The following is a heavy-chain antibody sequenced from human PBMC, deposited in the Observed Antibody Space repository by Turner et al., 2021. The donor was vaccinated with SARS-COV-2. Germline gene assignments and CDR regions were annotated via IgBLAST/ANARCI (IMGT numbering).Heavy chain of an antibody. Sequence: QLQLQESGPGLVKPSETLSLTCTVPGGSISSSSYYWGWIRQPPGKGLEWIGSIYYSGSTYYNPSLKSRGTISVDTSKNQFSLKLSSVTAADTDVYYCARYKGDYDSSELLGWGQGTMVTVSS. J-gene: IGHJ4*02. D-gene: IGHD3-22*01. CDR2: IYYSGST. CDR1: GGSISSSSYY. V-gene: IGHV4-39*01. CDR3: ARYKGDYDSSELLG.